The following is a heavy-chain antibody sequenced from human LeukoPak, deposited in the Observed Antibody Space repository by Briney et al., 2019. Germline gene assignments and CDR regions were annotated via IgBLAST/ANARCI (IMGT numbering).Heavy chain of an antibody. V-gene: IGHV3-53*01. CDR3: ARGPVYYYGSGSMGFDY. CDR2: IYSGGST. J-gene: IGHJ4*02. CDR1: GFTVSSNY. D-gene: IGHD3-10*01. Sequence: GGSLRLSCAASGFTVSSNYMSWVRQAPGKGLEWVSVIYSGGSTYYADSVKGRFTISRDNSKNTLYLQMNSLRAEDTAVYYCARGPVYYYGSGSMGFDYWGQGTLVTVSS.